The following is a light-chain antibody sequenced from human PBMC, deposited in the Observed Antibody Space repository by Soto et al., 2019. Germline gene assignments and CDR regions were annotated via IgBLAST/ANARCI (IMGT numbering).Light chain of an antibody. CDR2: EAS. V-gene: IGKV3-11*01. J-gene: IGKJ1*01. CDR1: QSVSSY. CDR3: HEPSDWPWT. Sequence: EIVLTQSPAPLSLSPGARATLSCRASQSVSSYLAWYQQKPGQAPRLLMYEASNRATGIPARFRGGGSGTDFTLTISSLEPEDFAVYYWHEPSDWPWTFGQGTKVEIK.